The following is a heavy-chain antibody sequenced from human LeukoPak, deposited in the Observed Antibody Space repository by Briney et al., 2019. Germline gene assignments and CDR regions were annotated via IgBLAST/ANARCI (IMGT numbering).Heavy chain of an antibody. V-gene: IGHV3-23*01. D-gene: IGHD3-16*01. CDR3: TNDQRFG. Sequence: PGGSLRLSCTASGFIFSTYAMSWVRQAPGKGLEWVSSISGSGGTTYYAASVKGRFSISRDNSKNTLYLQMSSLRAEDTAVYYCTNDQRFGWGQGTLVTVSS. J-gene: IGHJ4*02. CDR1: GFIFSTYA. CDR2: ISGSGGTT.